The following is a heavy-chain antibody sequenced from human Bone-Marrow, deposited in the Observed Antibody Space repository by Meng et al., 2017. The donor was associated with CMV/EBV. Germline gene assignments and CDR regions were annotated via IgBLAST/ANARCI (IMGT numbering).Heavy chain of an antibody. V-gene: IGHV6-1*01. J-gene: IGHJ5*02. CDR1: GDSVSSNSAA. CDR3: AREGFSQLVLINGYNWFDP. CDR2: TYYRSKWYN. D-gene: IGHD6-6*01. Sequence: QPLSLTCAISGDSVSSNSAAWNWIRQSPSRGLEWLGRTYYRSKWYNDYAVSVKSRITINPDTSKNQFPLKLRSVTAADTAVYYCAREGFSQLVLINGYNWFDPWGQGTLVTVSS.